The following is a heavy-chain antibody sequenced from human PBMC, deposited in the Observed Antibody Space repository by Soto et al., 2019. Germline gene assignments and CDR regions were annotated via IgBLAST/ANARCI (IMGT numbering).Heavy chain of an antibody. Sequence: SVKVSCKASGGTFSSYAISWVRQAPGQGLEWMGGIIPIFGTANYAQKFQGRVTITAVESTSTAYMELSSLRSEDTAVYYCARDDSSGYYAYYYGMDVWGQGTTVTVSS. CDR1: GGTFSSYA. J-gene: IGHJ6*02. D-gene: IGHD3-22*01. V-gene: IGHV1-69*13. CDR2: IIPIFGTA. CDR3: ARDDSSGYYAYYYGMDV.